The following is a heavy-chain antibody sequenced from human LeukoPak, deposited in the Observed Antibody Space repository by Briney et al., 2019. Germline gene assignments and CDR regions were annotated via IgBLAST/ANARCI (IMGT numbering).Heavy chain of an antibody. Sequence: GGSLRLSCAASGFTFSSYAVHWVRQAPGKGLEWVSIISSDGTYEYYADSVKGRFTISRDNSKNTLYLQLNSLRAEDTAVYYCATVGGSRWYGFRDYWGQGTLVTVSS. V-gene: IGHV3-30*01. D-gene: IGHD6-13*01. CDR2: ISSDGTYE. J-gene: IGHJ4*02. CDR3: ATVGGSRWYGFRDY. CDR1: GFTFSSYA.